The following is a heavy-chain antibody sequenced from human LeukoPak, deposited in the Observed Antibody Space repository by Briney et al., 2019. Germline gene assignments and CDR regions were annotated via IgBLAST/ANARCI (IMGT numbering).Heavy chain of an antibody. CDR2: TKPNRGGT. J-gene: IGHJ4*02. D-gene: IGHD5/OR15-5a*01. V-gene: IGHV1-2*02. CDR3: AILRGYSVSRSSFDS. CDR1: ENTFTSYY. Sequence: ASVKVSCKASENTFTSYYIHWVRQAPGQGLEWMGWTKPNRGGTNYAQKFQGRVTVTWDTSISTVYLELTGLRSDDTAVYYCAILRGYSVSRSSFDSWGQGTLVTVSS.